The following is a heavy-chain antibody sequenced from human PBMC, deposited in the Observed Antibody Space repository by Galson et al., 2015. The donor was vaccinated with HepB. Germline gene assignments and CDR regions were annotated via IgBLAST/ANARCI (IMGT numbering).Heavy chain of an antibody. J-gene: IGHJ5*02. CDR2: ISRSTTYI. CDR1: GFTFSNYT. V-gene: IGHV3-21*01. D-gene: IGHD3-3*01. CDR3: ARDSRARDFWSGYDWFDP. Sequence: SLRLSCAASGFTFSNYTMNWVRQAPGKGLEWVSSISRSTTYIYYADSVKGRFTISRDNAKQSLYLHMNSLRAEDTAVYYCARDSRARDFWSGYDWFDPWGQGTLVTVSS.